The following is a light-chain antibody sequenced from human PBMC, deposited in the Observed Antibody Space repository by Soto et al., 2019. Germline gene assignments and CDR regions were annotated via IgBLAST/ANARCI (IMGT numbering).Light chain of an antibody. CDR2: EVS. Sequence: QSALTQPPSASGSPGQSVTISCTGTSSDVGDYNYVSWYQQHPGKAPKLMIYEVSNRPSGVSNRFSGSKSGNTASLTISGLQAEDEADYYCSSYTSSSTRVFGTGTKLTVL. CDR3: SSYTSSSTRV. CDR1: SSDVGDYNY. V-gene: IGLV2-14*01. J-gene: IGLJ1*01.